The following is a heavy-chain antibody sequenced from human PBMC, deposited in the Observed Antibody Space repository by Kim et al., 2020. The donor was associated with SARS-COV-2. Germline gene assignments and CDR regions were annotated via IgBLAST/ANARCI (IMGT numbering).Heavy chain of an antibody. Sequence: GGSLRLSCAASGFWFSSYGMNWVRQAPGKGPEWVATISGSGSGDNTYYAASVKGRFTISRDNSENSLCLQMNTLRVDDTAIDYCAKEWRTCADGPCYPALADWGQETVVTVSS. V-gene: IGHV3-23*01. CDR2: ISGSGSGDNT. CDR3: AKEWRTCADGPCYPALAD. D-gene: IGHD2-21*01. J-gene: IGHJ4*02. CDR1: GFWFSSYG.